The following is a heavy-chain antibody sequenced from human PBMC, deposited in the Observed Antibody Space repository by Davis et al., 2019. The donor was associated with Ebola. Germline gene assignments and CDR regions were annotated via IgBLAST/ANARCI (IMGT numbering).Heavy chain of an antibody. V-gene: IGHV4-31*03. D-gene: IGHD5-12*01. CDR1: GGSISSGGYY. J-gene: IGHJ6*02. Sequence: LRLSCTVSGGSISSGGYYWSWIRQHPGKGLEWIGYIYYSGNTYYNPSLKSRVTISVDTSKNQFSLKLSSVTAADTAVYYCARGGLRFQYEKGRYYYYGMDVWGQGTTVTVSS. CDR2: IYYSGNT. CDR3: ARGGLRFQYEKGRYYYYGMDV.